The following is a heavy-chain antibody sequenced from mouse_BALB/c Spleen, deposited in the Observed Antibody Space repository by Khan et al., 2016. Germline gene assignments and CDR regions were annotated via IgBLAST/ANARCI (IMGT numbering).Heavy chain of an antibody. CDR2: INPDSSTI. CDR3: ARLHYYGYMNY. CDR1: GFDFSRYW. V-gene: IGHV4-1*02. Sequence: EVKLLESGGGLVQPGGSLKLSCAASGFDFSRYWMSWVRQAPGKGLEWIGEINPDSSTINYTPSLKDKFIISRDNAKNTLYLQMSKASSDATALYYCARLHYYGYMNYWGQGTTLTVSS. J-gene: IGHJ2*01. D-gene: IGHD1-2*01.